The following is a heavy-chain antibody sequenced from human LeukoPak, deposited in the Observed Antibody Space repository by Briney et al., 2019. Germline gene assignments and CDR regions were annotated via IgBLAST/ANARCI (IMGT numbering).Heavy chain of an antibody. V-gene: IGHV3-23*01. D-gene: IGHD2-2*01. CDR1: GFTFSNYD. J-gene: IGHJ4*02. CDR2: ISAGGNNT. CDR3: GKRSTSLRGMGNY. Sequence: GGSLRLSCAASGFTFSNYDMGWVRQAPGKGLEWVSVISAGGNNTLYADSVRGRFTISRDNSRNAVGLQMNSLRAEDTAVYYCGKRSTSLRGMGNYWGQGALVTVSS.